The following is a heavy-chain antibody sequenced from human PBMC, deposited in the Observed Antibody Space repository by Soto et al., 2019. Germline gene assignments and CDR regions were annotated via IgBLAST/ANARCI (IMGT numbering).Heavy chain of an antibody. CDR3: ARGSRSSSWGY. J-gene: IGHJ4*02. CDR1: GGSFGGYY. V-gene: IGHV4-34*01. D-gene: IGHD6-13*01. Sequence: QVQLQQWGAGLLKPSETLSLTCAVYGGSFGGYYWSWIRQPPGKGLEWMGEINHSGSTNYNPSLKSRVTISVDTSKNQFSLKLSSVTAADTAVYYCARGSRSSSWGYWGQGTLVTVSS. CDR2: INHSGST.